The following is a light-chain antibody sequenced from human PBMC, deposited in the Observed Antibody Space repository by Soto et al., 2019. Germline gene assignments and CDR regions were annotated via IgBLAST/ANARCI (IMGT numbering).Light chain of an antibody. V-gene: IGKV3-20*01. Sequence: EVVLTQSPGTLSLSPGERAALSCRASQSVGSSYLAWYQQKPGQAPRVLIYGTSSRATGIPDRFSGSGSGTDFTLTISRPEPEDFAVYYCQQYTTSSWTFGQGTKVDIK. CDR1: QSVGSSY. J-gene: IGKJ1*01. CDR2: GTS. CDR3: QQYTTSSWT.